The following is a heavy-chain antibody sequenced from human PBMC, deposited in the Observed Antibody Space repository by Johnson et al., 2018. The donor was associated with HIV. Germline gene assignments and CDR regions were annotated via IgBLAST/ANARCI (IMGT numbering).Heavy chain of an antibody. D-gene: IGHD6-13*01. CDR3: AKMGPIAAAGKKEDDAFDI. V-gene: IGHV3-30*04. CDR1: GFTFSSYA. Sequence: QVQLVESGGGVVQPGRSLRLSCAASGFTFSSYAMHWVRQAPGKGLEWVAVISYDGSNKYYADSVKGRFTISRDNSKNTLYLQMNSLRAEDTALYYCAKMGPIAAAGKKEDDAFDIWGQGTMVTVSS. J-gene: IGHJ3*02. CDR2: ISYDGSNK.